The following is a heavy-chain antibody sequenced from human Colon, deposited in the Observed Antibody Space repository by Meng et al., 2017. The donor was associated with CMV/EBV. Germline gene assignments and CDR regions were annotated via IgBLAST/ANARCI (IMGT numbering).Heavy chain of an antibody. CDR3: ARDGRYDNGSYYYNYAMDV. Sequence: GGSLRLSCAVSGFSLNSYEMNWVRQAPGKGLEWISYMSSSGSISYYADSVKGRFTISRDNAKNSLFLQLNRLRAEDTAVYYCARDGRYDNGSYYYNYAMDVWGRGTMVTVSS. CDR1: GFSLNSYE. CDR2: MSSSGSIS. J-gene: IGHJ6*02. D-gene: IGHD4-17*01. V-gene: IGHV3-48*03.